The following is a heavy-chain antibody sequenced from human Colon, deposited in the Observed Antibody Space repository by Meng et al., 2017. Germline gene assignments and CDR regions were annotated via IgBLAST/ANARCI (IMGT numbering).Heavy chain of an antibody. CDR3: ARDPLAVGPTDRGLDS. CDR2: IYSGGIS. J-gene: IGHJ4*02. D-gene: IGHD1-26*01. CDR1: GDSVSSNSYY. V-gene: IGHV4-31*03. Sequence: QVQLQESGPRLVKPSQTLSLTFTVSGDSVSSNSYYWTWIRRHPGTGLEWIGYIYSGGISHYNPSLKSRITMSIDTSKNQFSLQLTSVTAADTAIYYCARDPLAVGPTDRGLDSWGQGTLVTVSS.